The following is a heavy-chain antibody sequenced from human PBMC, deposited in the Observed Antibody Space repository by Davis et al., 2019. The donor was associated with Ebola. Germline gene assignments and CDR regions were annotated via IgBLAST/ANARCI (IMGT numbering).Heavy chain of an antibody. J-gene: IGHJ6*02. CDR1: GGSISSYY. V-gene: IGHV4-59*01. Sequence: PSETLSLTCTVSGGSISSYYWSWIRQPPGKGLEWIGYIFYTGSTNYKPSLKSRLTISIDTSKNQFSLKLRSVTAADTAVYYCARGRFLEWFQVGFYYDGMDVWGQGTTVTVSS. CDR3: ARGRFLEWFQVGFYYDGMDV. CDR2: IFYTGST. D-gene: IGHD3-3*01.